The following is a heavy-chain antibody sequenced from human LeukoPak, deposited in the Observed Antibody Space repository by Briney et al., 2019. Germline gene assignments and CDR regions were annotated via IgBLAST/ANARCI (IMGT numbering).Heavy chain of an antibody. CDR1: GGSISRGCYY. V-gene: IGHV4-31*03. J-gene: IGHJ4*02. CDR2: IYYSGST. Sequence: AQTLSLTCTVSGGSISRGCYYGRWIRHHPGKGLEGSGYIYYSGSTYYNPSLKRRVTISVDTYKNQFSLKLSSVTAADTAVYYCATNGKGYYDSSGYVVNWGQGTLVTVSS. CDR3: ATNGKGYYDSSGYVVN. D-gene: IGHD3-22*01.